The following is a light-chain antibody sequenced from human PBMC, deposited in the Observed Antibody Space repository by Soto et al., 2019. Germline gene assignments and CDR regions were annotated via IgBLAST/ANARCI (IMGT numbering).Light chain of an antibody. Sequence: EIVLTQSPGTLSLSPGERATLSCRASQTVSSTYLAWYQQKPGQAPRLLIFGASIRATGIPDRFSGSGSGTDFTLTINSREPEDFAVYYCLQYGSSPLFTFGPGTKVDIK. CDR3: LQYGSSPLFT. V-gene: IGKV3-20*01. CDR1: QTVSSTY. CDR2: GAS. J-gene: IGKJ3*01.